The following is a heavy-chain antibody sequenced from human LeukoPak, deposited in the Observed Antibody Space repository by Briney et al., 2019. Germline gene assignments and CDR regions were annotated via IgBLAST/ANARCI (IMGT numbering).Heavy chain of an antibody. CDR1: GYTFTGYY. Sequence: ASVKVSCKASGYTFTGYYMHWVRQAPGQGLEWMGWINPNSGGTSYAQKFQGRVTMTRDTSISTAYMELSRLRSDDTAVYYCARGLIRSSWYYGNWFDPWGQGTLVTVSS. CDR2: INPNSGGT. CDR3: ARGLIRSSWYYGNWFDP. J-gene: IGHJ5*02. V-gene: IGHV1-2*02. D-gene: IGHD6-13*01.